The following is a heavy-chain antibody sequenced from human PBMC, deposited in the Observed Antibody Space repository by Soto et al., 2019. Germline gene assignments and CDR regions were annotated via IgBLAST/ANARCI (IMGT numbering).Heavy chain of an antibody. Sequence: SETLSLTCTVSGGSISSYYWSWIRQPPGKGLEWIGYIYYSGSTNYNPSLQSRVTISVDTSKNQFSLKLSSVTAADTAVYYCARDRGSSWYFDYWGQGTLVTVSS. CDR2: IYYSGST. D-gene: IGHD6-13*01. J-gene: IGHJ4*02. CDR1: GGSISSYY. V-gene: IGHV4-59*01. CDR3: ARDRGSSWYFDY.